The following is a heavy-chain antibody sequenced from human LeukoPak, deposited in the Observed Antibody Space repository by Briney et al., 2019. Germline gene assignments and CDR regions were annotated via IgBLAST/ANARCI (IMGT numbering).Heavy chain of an antibody. Sequence: PGGSLRLSCAASGVTFSSYWMSWVRQAPGKGLEWVANIKQDGSVKYYVDSVKGRFTISRDNAKNSLYLQMNSLRAEDTAVYYCARSLFGAFDIWGQGTMVTVSS. V-gene: IGHV3-7*01. CDR2: IKQDGSVK. D-gene: IGHD2/OR15-2a*01. CDR1: GVTFSSYW. CDR3: ARSLFGAFDI. J-gene: IGHJ3*02.